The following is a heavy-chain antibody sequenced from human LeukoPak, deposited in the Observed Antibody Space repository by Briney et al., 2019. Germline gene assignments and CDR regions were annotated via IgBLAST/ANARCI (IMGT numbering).Heavy chain of an antibody. V-gene: IGHV3-73*01. CDR3: TRHAGGAYYYYMDV. D-gene: IGHD3-10*01. CDR1: GFTFSGSA. J-gene: IGHJ6*03. Sequence: GGSLRLSCAASGFTFSGSAMHWVRQASGKGLEWVGRIRSKTNSYATEYAASVKGRFTISRDDSKNTAYLQMDSLKTEDTAIYYCTRHAGGAYYYYMDVWGKGTTVTVSS. CDR2: IRSKTNSYAT.